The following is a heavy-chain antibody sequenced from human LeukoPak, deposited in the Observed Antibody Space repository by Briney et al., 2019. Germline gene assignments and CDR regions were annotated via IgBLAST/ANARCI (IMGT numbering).Heavy chain of an antibody. CDR1: GFTFTSYG. Sequence: GGSLRICCAASGFTFTSYGMHWVRQAPGKGLEWVAVIWYDGSNKEYVDSEKGRFTISRDNSKNTLYLQMNSLRAEDTAVYYCARESGYGMDVWGHGTTVTDS. CDR2: IWYDGSNK. V-gene: IGHV3-33*01. CDR3: ARESGYGMDV. J-gene: IGHJ6*02.